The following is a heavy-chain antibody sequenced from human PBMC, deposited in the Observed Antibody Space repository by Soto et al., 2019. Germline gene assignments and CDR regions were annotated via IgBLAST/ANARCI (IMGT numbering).Heavy chain of an antibody. Sequence: QVQLVESGGGVVQPGRSLRLSCAASGFTFSTYGLHWVRQAPGKGLEWVAFISNDESNKYYADSVKGRFTISRDNSKNTLDRQMNSLRAEDTAVYYCTKEADAFDVWGQGTMVTVSS. CDR2: ISNDESNK. CDR3: TKEADAFDV. J-gene: IGHJ3*01. CDR1: GFTFSTYG. V-gene: IGHV3-30*18.